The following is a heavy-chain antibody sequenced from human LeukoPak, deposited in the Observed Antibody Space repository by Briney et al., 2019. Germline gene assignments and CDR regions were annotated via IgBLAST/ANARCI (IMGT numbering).Heavy chain of an antibody. Sequence: ASVKVSCKASGYTFTGYYMHWVRQAPGQGLEWMGGISAYNGNTNYAQKLQGRVTMTTDTSTSTAYMELRSLRSDDTAVYYCARDLSDYDFWSGYRKYYYYYYMDVWGKGTTVTVSS. CDR2: ISAYNGNT. CDR1: GYTFTGYY. D-gene: IGHD3-3*01. V-gene: IGHV1-18*04. J-gene: IGHJ6*03. CDR3: ARDLSDYDFWSGYRKYYYYYYMDV.